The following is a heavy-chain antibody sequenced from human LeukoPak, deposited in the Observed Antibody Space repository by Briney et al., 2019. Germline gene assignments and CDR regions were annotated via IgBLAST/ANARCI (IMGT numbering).Heavy chain of an antibody. J-gene: IGHJ4*02. D-gene: IGHD6-19*01. CDR3: ARSRSRGAVALYDY. Sequence: ASVKVSCKASGYTFTGYYMHWVRQAPGQGLEWMGWINPNSGGTNYAQKFQGWVTMTRDTSISTAYMELSRLRSDDTAVYYCARSRSRGAVALYDYWGQGTLVTVSS. CDR1: GYTFTGYY. CDR2: INPNSGGT. V-gene: IGHV1-2*04.